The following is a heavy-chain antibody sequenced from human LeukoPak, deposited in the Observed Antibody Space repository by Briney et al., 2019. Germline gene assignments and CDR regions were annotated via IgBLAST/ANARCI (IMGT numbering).Heavy chain of an antibody. J-gene: IGHJ6*02. V-gene: IGHV3-21*04. CDR2: ISSSSSYI. Sequence: PGGSLRLSCAASGFTFSSYSMNWVRQAPGKGLEWVSSISSSSSYIYYADSVKGRFTISRDNAKNSLYLQMNSLRAEDTAVYYCARDQKDSSGYYYEPRGYYGMDVWGQGTTVTVSS. D-gene: IGHD3-22*01. CDR3: ARDQKDSSGYYYEPRGYYGMDV. CDR1: GFTFSSYS.